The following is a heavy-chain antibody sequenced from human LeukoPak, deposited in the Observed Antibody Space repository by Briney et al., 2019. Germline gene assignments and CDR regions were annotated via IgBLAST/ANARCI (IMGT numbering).Heavy chain of an antibody. CDR1: GFTFKNYW. CDR3: ARDIFDY. V-gene: IGHV3-7*05. CDR2: IKQDGSVE. J-gene: IGHJ4*02. Sequence: PGGSLRLSCAASGFTFKNYWMTWVRQAPGKGLEWVANIKQDGSVEYYVDSVRGRFTISRDNAKNSLSLQMNSLRAEDTAVYYCARDIFDYWGQGTLVTVSS.